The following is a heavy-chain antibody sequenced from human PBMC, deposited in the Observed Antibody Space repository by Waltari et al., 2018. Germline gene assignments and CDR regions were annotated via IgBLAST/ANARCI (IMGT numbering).Heavy chain of an antibody. D-gene: IGHD3-22*01. CDR3: ARDYYYDSSGYYKGELYYYYYGMDV. CDR2: IYYSGST. J-gene: IGHJ6*02. CDR1: GGSVSSGSYY. V-gene: IGHV4-61*01. Sequence: QVQLQESGPGLVKPSETLSLTCTVSGGSVSSGSYYWSWIRQPPGKGLEWIGYIYYSGSTNYNPSLKSRVTISVDTSKNQFSLKLSSVTAADTAVYYCARDYYYDSSGYYKGELYYYYYGMDVWGQGTTVTVSS.